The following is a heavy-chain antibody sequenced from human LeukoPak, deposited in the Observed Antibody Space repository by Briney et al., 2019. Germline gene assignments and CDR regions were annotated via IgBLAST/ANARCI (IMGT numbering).Heavy chain of an antibody. CDR3: ARGRLALYGSGTRPAFDI. J-gene: IGHJ3*02. Sequence: GGSLRLSCAASGFTFSSYAMHWVRQAPGKGLEWVAVISYDGSNKYYADSVKGRFTISRDNSKNTLYLQMNSLRAEDTAVYYCARGRLALYGSGTRPAFDIWGQGTMVTVS. CDR1: GFTFSSYA. V-gene: IGHV3-30-3*01. D-gene: IGHD3-10*01. CDR2: ISYDGSNK.